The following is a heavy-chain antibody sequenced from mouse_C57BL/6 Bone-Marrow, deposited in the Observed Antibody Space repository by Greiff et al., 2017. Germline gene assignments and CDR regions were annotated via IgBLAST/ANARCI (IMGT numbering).Heavy chain of an antibody. D-gene: IGHD1-2*01. V-gene: IGHV1-82*01. CDR2: IYPGDGDT. CDR3: ARGGLLRR. CDR1: GYAFSSSW. J-gene: IGHJ2*01. Sequence: VKLKESGPELVKPGASVKISCKASGYAFSSSWMNWVKQRPGKGLEWIGRIYPGDGDTNYNGKFKGKATLTADKSSSTAYMQLSSLTSEDSAVYFCARGGLLRRWGQGTTLTVSS.